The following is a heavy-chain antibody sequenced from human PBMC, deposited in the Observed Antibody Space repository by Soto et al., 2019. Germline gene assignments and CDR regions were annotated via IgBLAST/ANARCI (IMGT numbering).Heavy chain of an antibody. V-gene: IGHV4-34*01. CDR2: INHSGST. J-gene: IGHJ5*02. Sequence: SETLSLTCAVYGGSFSGYYWSWIRQPPGKGLEWIGEINHSGSTNYNPSLKSRVTISVDTSKNQFSLKLSSVTAADTAVYYCARRKEGIQLWSTEYNWLDPWGQGTLVTVSS. CDR3: ARRKEGIQLWSTEYNWLDP. D-gene: IGHD5-18*01. CDR1: GGSFSGYY.